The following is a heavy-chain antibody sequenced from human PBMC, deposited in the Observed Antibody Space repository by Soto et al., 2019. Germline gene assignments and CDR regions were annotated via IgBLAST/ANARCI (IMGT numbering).Heavy chain of an antibody. CDR1: GGSMSSYY. CDR2: IYYTGSTNTGST. D-gene: IGHD7-27*01. V-gene: IGHV4-59*01. Sequence: SETLSLTCTVSGGSMSSYYWSWIRQSPGKGLEWIGYIYYTGSTNTGSTNYNPSLKSRVTISVDTSKNQFSLKLRSVTAADTAVYYCARSPGAERYYYYYMDAWGKGTTVTVSS. CDR3: ARSPGAERYYYYYMDA. J-gene: IGHJ6*03.